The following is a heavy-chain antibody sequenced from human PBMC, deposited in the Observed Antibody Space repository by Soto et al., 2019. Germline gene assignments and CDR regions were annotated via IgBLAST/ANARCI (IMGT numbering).Heavy chain of an antibody. D-gene: IGHD6-6*01. Sequence: SETLSLTCAVSGGSFSGYYWSWIRQPPGKGLEWIGEINHSGSTNYNPSLKGRVTISVDTSKNQFSLKLSSVTAADTAVYYCARGLRGSSSGFDPWGQGTLVTVSS. CDR2: INHSGST. V-gene: IGHV4-34*01. J-gene: IGHJ5*02. CDR3: ARGLRGSSSGFDP. CDR1: GGSFSGYY.